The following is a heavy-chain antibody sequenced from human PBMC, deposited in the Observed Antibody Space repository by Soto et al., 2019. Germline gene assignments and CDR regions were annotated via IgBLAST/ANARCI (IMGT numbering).Heavy chain of an antibody. D-gene: IGHD3-22*01. J-gene: IGHJ4*02. V-gene: IGHV4-39*01. CDR3: ARLLYDRSGYYYFDD. CDR1: GGSISSTSYY. CDR2: IYYSGSI. Sequence: QLQLQESGPGLVKASETLSLTCSVSGGSISSTSYYWGWIRQPPGKGLEWIGSIYYSGSIYHNPSLKSRISTSVDTSKNQFTLKLNSVTAADTALYYCARLLYDRSGYYYFDDWGRGTLVTVSS.